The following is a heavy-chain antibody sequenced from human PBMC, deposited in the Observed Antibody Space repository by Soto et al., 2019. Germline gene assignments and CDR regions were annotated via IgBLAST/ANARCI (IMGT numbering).Heavy chain of an antibody. Sequence: QPQLQESGPGLVKPSETLSLTCTVSGGSISSDSYYWGWIRKPPGKGPEWIGSLSYNGTTFYNSSIKSRVTIFGASSQRQFSLKLRSVTAADTAVYYCARHPVITMVSRRYYYYGVDVWGQGTTVTVSS. V-gene: IGHV4-39*01. CDR3: ARHPVITMVSRRYYYYGVDV. D-gene: IGHD3-10*01. CDR1: GGSISSDSYY. CDR2: LSYNGTT. J-gene: IGHJ6*02.